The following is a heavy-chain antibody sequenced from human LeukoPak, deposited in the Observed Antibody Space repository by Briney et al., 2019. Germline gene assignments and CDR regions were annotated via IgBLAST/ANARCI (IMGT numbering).Heavy chain of an antibody. CDR3: VRLSGYFTASTSVAGPKFDY. J-gene: IGHJ4*02. CDR2: IYPADSDT. D-gene: IGHD6-19*01. CDR1: GYSFTSYW. Sequence: KLGESLKISCKGSGYSFTSYWISWVRQMPGKGLEWMGIIYPADSDTRYSPSFQGQVTMSADKSINTAYLQWSSLKASDTAMYYCVRLSGYFTASTSVAGPKFDYWGQGTLLAVSS. V-gene: IGHV5-51*01.